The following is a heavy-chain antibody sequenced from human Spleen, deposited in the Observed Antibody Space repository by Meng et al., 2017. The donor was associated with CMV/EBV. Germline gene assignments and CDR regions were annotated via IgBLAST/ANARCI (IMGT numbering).Heavy chain of an antibody. CDR2: VIPILGTI. CDR3: AADGLNCSSTSCHSNGMDV. Sequence: SVKVSCKVSGDTFSYSGFSWMRQAPGQGLEWMGGVIPILGTITLAQKFQGRVTITTDESTSTAYMELSSLRSEDTAVYYCAADGLNCSSTSCHSNGMDVWGQGTTVTVSS. CDR1: GDTFSYSG. J-gene: IGHJ6*02. V-gene: IGHV1-69*05. D-gene: IGHD2-2*01.